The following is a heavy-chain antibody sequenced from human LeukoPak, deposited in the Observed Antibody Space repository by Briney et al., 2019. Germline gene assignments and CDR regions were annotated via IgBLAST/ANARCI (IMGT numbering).Heavy chain of an antibody. J-gene: IGHJ3*02. V-gene: IGHV4-39*01. CDR1: GGSISSSSYY. CDR2: IYYSGST. D-gene: IGHD3-3*01. CDR3: ARHFPYYDFWSGPAPPVFDI. Sequence: SETLSLTCTVSGGSISSSSYYWGWIRQPPGKGLEWIGSIYYSGSTYYNPSLKSRVTISVDTSKNQFSLKLSSVTAADTAVYYCARHFPYYDFWSGPAPPVFDIWGQGTMVTVSS.